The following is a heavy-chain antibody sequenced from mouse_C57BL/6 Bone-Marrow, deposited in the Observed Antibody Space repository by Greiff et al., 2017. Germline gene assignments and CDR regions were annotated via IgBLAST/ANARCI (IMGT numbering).Heavy chain of an antibody. V-gene: IGHV1-74*01. D-gene: IGHD1-1*01. CDR3: AIQLFIYYGRSYFDY. Sequence: QFQLQQPGAELVKPGASVKVSCKASGYTFTSYWMHWVKQRPGQGLEWIGRIHPSDSDTNYNQKFKGKATLTVDKSSSTAYMQLSSLTSEDSAVYYCAIQLFIYYGRSYFDYWGKGTTHTVSS. J-gene: IGHJ2*01. CDR1: GYTFTSYW. CDR2: IHPSDSDT.